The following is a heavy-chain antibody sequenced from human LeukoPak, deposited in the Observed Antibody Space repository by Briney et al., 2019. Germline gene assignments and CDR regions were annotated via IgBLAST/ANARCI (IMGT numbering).Heavy chain of an antibody. J-gene: IGHJ5*02. CDR2: IHYSGNT. Sequence: SETLSLTCTVSGDSISFYYWSWIRQSPGEGLQWIGDIHYSGNTNYNPSLKSRVTISVDTSKNQFSLKLSSVTAADTAVYYCARHRIMITFGGVIVNPWFDPWGQGTLVTVSS. D-gene: IGHD3-16*02. CDR1: GDSISFYY. CDR3: ARHRIMITFGGVIVNPWFDP. V-gene: IGHV4-59*08.